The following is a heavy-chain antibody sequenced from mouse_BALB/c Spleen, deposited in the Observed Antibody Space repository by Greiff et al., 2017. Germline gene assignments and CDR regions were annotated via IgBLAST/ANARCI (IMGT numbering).Heavy chain of an antibody. D-gene: IGHD1-2*01. CDR2: IYPGNVNT. Sequence: QVQLQQSGPELVKPGASVRISCKASGYTFTSYYIHWVKQRPGQGLEWIGWIYPGNVNTKYNEKFKGKATLTADKSSSTAYMQLSSLTSEDSAVYFCARDYYGTWFAYWGQGTLVTVSA. V-gene: IGHV1S56*01. CDR3: ARDYYGTWFAY. CDR1: GYTFTSYY. J-gene: IGHJ3*01.